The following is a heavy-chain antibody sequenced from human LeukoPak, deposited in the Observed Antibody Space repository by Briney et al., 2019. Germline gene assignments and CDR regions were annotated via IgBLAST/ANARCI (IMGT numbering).Heavy chain of an antibody. V-gene: IGHV3-15*01. CDR2: IKSKTDGGTT. CDR3: TTDPWVEMATIRNY. J-gene: IGHJ4*02. Sequence: PGGSLRLSCAASGFTFSNAWMSWVRQAPGKGLEWVGRIKSKTDGGTTDYAAPVKGRFTISRDDSKNTLYLQMNSLKTEDTAVYYCTTDPWVEMATIRNYWGQGTLVTVSS. D-gene: IGHD5-24*01. CDR1: GFTFSNAW.